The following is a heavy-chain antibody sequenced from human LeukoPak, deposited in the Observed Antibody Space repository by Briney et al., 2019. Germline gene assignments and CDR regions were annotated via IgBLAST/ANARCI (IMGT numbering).Heavy chain of an antibody. V-gene: IGHV1-18*01. CDR3: AREYSYGPPWDY. J-gene: IGHJ4*02. CDR1: GYTFTSYG. Sequence: ASVKVSCKASGYTFTSYGISWVRQAPGQGLEWMGWISAYNGNTNYAQKLQGRVTTTTDTSTSTAYMELRSLRSDDTAVYYCAREYSYGPPWDYWGQGTLVTVSS. D-gene: IGHD5-18*01. CDR2: ISAYNGNT.